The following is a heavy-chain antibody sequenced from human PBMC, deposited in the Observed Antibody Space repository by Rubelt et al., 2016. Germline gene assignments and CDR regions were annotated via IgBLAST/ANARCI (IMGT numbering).Heavy chain of an antibody. CDR1: GGSISSSSYY. V-gene: IGHV4-39*07. J-gene: IGHJ4*02. CDR2: IYYSGST. D-gene: IGHD2-21*02. Sequence: QLQLQESGPGLVKPSETLSLTCTVSGGSISSSSYYWGWIRQPPGKGLEWIGSIYYSGSTYYNPSLQSLVTISVDTSKNQFSLKLRSVTAADTAVYYCARGKVTPFDDWGQGTLVTVSS. CDR3: ARGKVTPFDD.